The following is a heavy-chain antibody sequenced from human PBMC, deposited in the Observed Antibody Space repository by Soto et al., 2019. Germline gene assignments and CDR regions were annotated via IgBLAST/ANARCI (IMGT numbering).Heavy chain of an antibody. D-gene: IGHD2-2*01. CDR1: GFTFSSYA. Sequence: QVQLVESGGGVVQPGRSLRLSCAASGFTFSSYAMHWVRQAPGKGLEWVAVISYDGSNKYYADSVKGRFTISRDNSKNTLYLQMNSLRAEDTAVYYCARDRVGVVPAAMVLGWFDPWGQGTLVTVSS. CDR3: ARDRVGVVPAAMVLGWFDP. J-gene: IGHJ5*02. V-gene: IGHV3-30-3*01. CDR2: ISYDGSNK.